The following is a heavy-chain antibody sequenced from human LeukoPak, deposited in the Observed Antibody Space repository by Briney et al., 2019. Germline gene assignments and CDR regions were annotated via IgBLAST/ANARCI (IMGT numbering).Heavy chain of an antibody. Sequence: PGGSLRLSCTASGFTLSLYSMHWVRQAPGKGLEWVSSIGRSSQYIYYGDSVRGRFIISRDNAKNSLYLDMNSPRAEDTAVYYCARDASNIDFAPYFYYMDVWGKGTTVTVSS. CDR1: GFTLSLYS. V-gene: IGHV3-21*01. J-gene: IGHJ6*03. CDR3: ARDASNIDFAPYFYYMDV. CDR2: IGRSSQYI. D-gene: IGHD3-3*01.